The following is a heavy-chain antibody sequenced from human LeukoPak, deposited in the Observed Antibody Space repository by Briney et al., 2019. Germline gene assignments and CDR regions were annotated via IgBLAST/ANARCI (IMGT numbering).Heavy chain of an antibody. Sequence: SETLSLTCAVYGGSFSGYYWSWIRQPPGKGLEWIGEINHSGRTNYKPSLKSRVTISVDTSKNQFSLKLSSVTAADTAVYYCARHKPTGSYPLELWGQGTLVSVSS. D-gene: IGHD3-10*01. V-gene: IGHV4-34*01. CDR2: INHSGRT. CDR1: GGSFSGYY. CDR3: ARHKPTGSYPLEL. J-gene: IGHJ2*01.